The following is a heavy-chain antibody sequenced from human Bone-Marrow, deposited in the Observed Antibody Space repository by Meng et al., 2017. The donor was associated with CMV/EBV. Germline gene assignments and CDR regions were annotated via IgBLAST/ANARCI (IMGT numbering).Heavy chain of an antibody. Sequence: GSLRLSCTVSGGSISSYYWSWIRQPPGKGLEWIGYIYYSGSTNYNPSLKSRVTISVDTSKNQFSLKLSSVTAADTAVYYCARGQIPYYYYGMDFWGQGTTVTVSS. V-gene: IGHV4-59*01. J-gene: IGHJ6*02. CDR1: GGSISSYY. CDR3: ARGQIPYYYYGMDF. CDR2: IYYSGST.